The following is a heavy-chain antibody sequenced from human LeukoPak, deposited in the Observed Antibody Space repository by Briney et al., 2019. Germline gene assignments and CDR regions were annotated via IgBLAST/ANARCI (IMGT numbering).Heavy chain of an antibody. V-gene: IGHV4-31*03. J-gene: IGHJ4*02. CDR1: GGSISSGGYY. Sequence: PSDTLSLPCTVSGGSISSGGYYRRWLRQPPGKGLEWIGYIYYSGSTYYNPSLKRRVTISVDTSKNQFSLKLSSVTAADTAVYYCARTSRQYVDFDYWGQGTLVTVCS. CDR2: IYYSGST. CDR3: ARTSRQYVDFDY. D-gene: IGHD4-11*01.